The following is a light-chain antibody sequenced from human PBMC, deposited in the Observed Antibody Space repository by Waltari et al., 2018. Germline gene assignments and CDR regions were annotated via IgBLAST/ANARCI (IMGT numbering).Light chain of an antibody. Sequence: EIVLTQSPGTLSVSPVERATLSCRASQSVSSSYLTWYQQKPGQAPRLLIYGASSRATGIPDRFSGSGSGTDFTLTISRLEPEDFAVYYCQQYGYSLTFGGGTKVEIK. J-gene: IGKJ4*01. CDR1: QSVSSSY. CDR2: GAS. CDR3: QQYGYSLT. V-gene: IGKV3-20*01.